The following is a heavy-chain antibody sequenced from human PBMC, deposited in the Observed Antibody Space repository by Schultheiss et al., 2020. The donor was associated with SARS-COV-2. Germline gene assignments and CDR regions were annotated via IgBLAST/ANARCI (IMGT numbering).Heavy chain of an antibody. D-gene: IGHD1-1*01. CDR1: GFTFSSYG. CDR3: AREATGTYYYYYMDV. Sequence: GGSLRLSCAASGFTFSSYGMHWVRQAPGKGLEWVSYISSSSSTIYYADSVKGRFTISRDNAKNSLYLQMNSLRDEDTAVYYCAREATGTYYYYYMDVWGKGTTVTVSS. CDR2: ISSSSSTI. J-gene: IGHJ6*03. V-gene: IGHV3-48*02.